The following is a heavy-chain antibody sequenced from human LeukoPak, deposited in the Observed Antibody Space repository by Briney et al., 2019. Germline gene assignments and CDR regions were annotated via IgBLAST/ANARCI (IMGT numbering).Heavy chain of an antibody. Sequence: GASVKVSCKASGYTFTGYYMHWVRQAPGQGLEWMGWINPNSGGTNYAQKFQGRVTMTRDTSISTAYMELSRLRSDDTAVYYCARGRGVIIFYFDYWGQGTLVTVSS. CDR3: ARGRGVIIFYFDY. CDR2: INPNSGGT. V-gene: IGHV1-2*02. CDR1: GYTFTGYY. D-gene: IGHD3-10*01. J-gene: IGHJ4*02.